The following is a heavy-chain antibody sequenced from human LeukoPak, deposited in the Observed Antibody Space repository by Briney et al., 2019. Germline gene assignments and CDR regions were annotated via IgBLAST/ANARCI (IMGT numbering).Heavy chain of an antibody. CDR2: FDREDGET. Sequence: ASVKVSCKVSGYTLTELSMHWVRQAPGKGLEWMGGFDREDGETIYAQKFQGRVTMTEDTSTDTAYMELSSLRSEDTAVYYCARFGDCSSTSCYTNAVSYYYGMDVWGQGTTVTVSS. V-gene: IGHV1-24*01. CDR3: ARFGDCSSTSCYTNAVSYYYGMDV. CDR1: GYTLTELS. D-gene: IGHD2-2*02. J-gene: IGHJ6*02.